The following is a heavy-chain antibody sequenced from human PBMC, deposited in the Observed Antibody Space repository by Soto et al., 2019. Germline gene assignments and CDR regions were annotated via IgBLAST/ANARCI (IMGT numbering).Heavy chain of an antibody. V-gene: IGHV4-34*01. CDR3: AIGLTMVRGVLNWFDP. J-gene: IGHJ5*02. D-gene: IGHD3-10*01. CDR2: INHSGST. CDR1: GGSFSGYY. Sequence: PSETLSLTCAVDGGSFSGYYWSWFRQPPGKGLEWIGEINHSGSTNYNPSLKSRVTISVDTSKNQFSLKLSSVTAADTAVYYCAIGLTMVRGVLNWFDPWGQGTLVTVSS.